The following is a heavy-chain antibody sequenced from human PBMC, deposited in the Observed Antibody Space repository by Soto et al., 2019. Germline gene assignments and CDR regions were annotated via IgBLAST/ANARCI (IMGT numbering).Heavy chain of an antibody. CDR1: GFNFNSYT. CDR3: AGDCSGGSCYPGMDV. Sequence: SGGSLRLSCAASGFNFNSYTINWVRQAPGKRLEWLSSISSSGYIFSTDSVRGRFTISGDNAKNSVYLQINSLRAEDTAVYFCAGDCSGGSCYPGMDVWGQGTTVTVSS. D-gene: IGHD2-15*01. V-gene: IGHV3-21*01. CDR2: ISSSGYI. J-gene: IGHJ6*02.